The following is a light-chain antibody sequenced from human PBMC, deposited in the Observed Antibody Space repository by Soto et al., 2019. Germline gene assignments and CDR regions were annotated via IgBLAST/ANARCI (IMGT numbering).Light chain of an antibody. CDR3: QQYYSSPQT. J-gene: IGKJ1*01. Sequence: DIVMTQSPDSLAVSLGERATINCKSSQSVLYSSNNKNYLAWYQQKPGQPPKLLIYWASTRESGVPDRFSGSGSGTEFTLTLSSLQAEDVAIFFCQQYYSSPQTFGQGTKVEIK. V-gene: IGKV4-1*01. CDR1: QSVLYSSNNKNY. CDR2: WAS.